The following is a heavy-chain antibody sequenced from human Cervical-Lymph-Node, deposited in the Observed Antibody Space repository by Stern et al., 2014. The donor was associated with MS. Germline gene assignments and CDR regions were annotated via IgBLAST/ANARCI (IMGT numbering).Heavy chain of an antibody. V-gene: IGHV1-69*01. CDR1: GGTFRHYA. J-gene: IGHJ4*02. Sequence: VQLVESGAEVKKPGSSVKVSCKASGGTFRHYAFSWVRQAPGQGLEWMGGIIPLFGTPNYPQKFQGRVTVAADESTSAAYMEVNSLTSEDTAIYYCVQSTIFGLPYNPIFDYWGQGTLVTVSS. CDR2: IIPLFGTP. CDR3: VQSTIFGLPYNPIFDY. D-gene: IGHD3-3*01.